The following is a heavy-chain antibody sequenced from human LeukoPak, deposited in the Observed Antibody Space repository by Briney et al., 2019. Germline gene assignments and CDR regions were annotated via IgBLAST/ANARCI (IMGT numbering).Heavy chain of an antibody. Sequence: GGSLRLSCAASGFTFSDYYMSWIRQAPGKGLEWVSYISSSGSTIYYADSVKGRFTISRDNAKNSLYLQMNSLRAEDTAVYYCARRALTRLYYYYGMDVWGQGTTVTASS. V-gene: IGHV3-11*01. J-gene: IGHJ6*02. CDR3: ARRALTRLYYYYGMDV. CDR1: GFTFSDYY. D-gene: IGHD3-9*01. CDR2: ISSSGSTI.